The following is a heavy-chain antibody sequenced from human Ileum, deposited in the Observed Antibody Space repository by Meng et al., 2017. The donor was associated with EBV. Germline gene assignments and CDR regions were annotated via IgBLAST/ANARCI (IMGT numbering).Heavy chain of an antibody. Sequence: VGAGGGLGKPGWSLRLSWAGSVFSFSDHYMSWFRQAPGKGLEWIAFIRDSGSALFYADSVKGRFTISRDNGKKSLYLEMDSLRVEDSAVYYCARDRIATSGTLGSFDLWGQGTLVTVSS. CDR3: ARDRIATSGTLGSFDL. J-gene: IGHJ5*02. CDR1: VFSFSDHY. D-gene: IGHD6-13*01. CDR2: IRDSGSAL. V-gene: IGHV3-11*01.